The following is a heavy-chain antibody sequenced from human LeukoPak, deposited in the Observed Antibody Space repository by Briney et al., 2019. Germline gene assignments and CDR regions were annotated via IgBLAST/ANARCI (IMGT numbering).Heavy chain of an antibody. D-gene: IGHD2-8*01. V-gene: IGHV7-4-1*02. Sequence: ASVKVSCKTSGYTFTGYYIHWVRQAPGQGLEWMGWINTNTGNPTYAQGFTGRFVFSLDTSVSTAYLQISSLKAEDTAVYYCARRPYCTNGVCYGELGFDPWGQGTLVTVSS. J-gene: IGHJ5*02. CDR1: GYTFTGYY. CDR3: ARRPYCTNGVCYGELGFDP. CDR2: INTNTGNP.